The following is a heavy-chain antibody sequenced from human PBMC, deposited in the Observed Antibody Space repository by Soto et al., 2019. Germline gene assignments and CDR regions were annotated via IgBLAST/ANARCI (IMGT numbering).Heavy chain of an antibody. D-gene: IGHD6-19*01. J-gene: IGHJ4*02. Sequence: QVQLVESGGGVVQPGRSLRLSCAASGFTFSSYGMHWVRQAPGKGLEWVAVISYDGSNKYYADSVKGRFTISRDNSKNTLYLQMNSRRAEDTAVYYCAKDIGAVALDYWGQGTLVTVSS. CDR3: AKDIGAVALDY. CDR1: GFTFSSYG. CDR2: ISYDGSNK. V-gene: IGHV3-30*18.